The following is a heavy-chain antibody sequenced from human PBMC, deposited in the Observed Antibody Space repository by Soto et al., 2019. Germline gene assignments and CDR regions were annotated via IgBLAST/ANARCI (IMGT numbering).Heavy chain of an antibody. D-gene: IGHD4-17*01. CDR2: VYYSGST. V-gene: IGHV4-34*09. Sequence: SETLSLTCAVYGGSFSGYYWTWIRQPPGKGLEWIGYVYYSGSTYYNPSLKSRLITSVDTSKNGFSLKLSSVTAADTAVYYCARLGYGSNPYYFDYWGQGTLVTVSS. CDR1: GGSFSGYY. J-gene: IGHJ4*02. CDR3: ARLGYGSNPYYFDY.